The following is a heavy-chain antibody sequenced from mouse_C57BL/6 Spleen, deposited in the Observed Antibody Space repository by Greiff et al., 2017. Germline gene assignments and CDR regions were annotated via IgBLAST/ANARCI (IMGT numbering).Heavy chain of an antibody. J-gene: IGHJ4*01. D-gene: IGHD2-4*01. CDR3: ARDEGITRAMDY. V-gene: IGHV5-4*01. CDR1: GFTFSSYA. CDR2: ISGGGSYT. Sequence: EVKLVESGGGLVKPGGSLKLSCAASGFTFSSYAMSWVRQTPEKRLEWVVDISGGGSYTYYPDNVKGRFTITRDNAKNNLYLQMSHLKSEDTAMYYCARDEGITRAMDYWGQGTSVTVSS.